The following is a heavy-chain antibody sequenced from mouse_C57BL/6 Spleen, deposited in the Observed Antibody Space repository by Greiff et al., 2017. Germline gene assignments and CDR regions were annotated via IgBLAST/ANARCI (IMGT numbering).Heavy chain of an antibody. J-gene: IGHJ4*01. Sequence: VQLQQSGAELVKPGASVKISCKASGYAFSSYWMNWVKQRPGKGLEWIGQIYPGDGDTHYNGKLKGQATLTADKYSSSAYMQLSSLSSEDSAVXFCARSGSRDYAMDYWGQGSSVTGSS. CDR2: IYPGDGDT. CDR3: ARSGSRDYAMDY. D-gene: IGHD3-1*01. CDR1: GYAFSSYW. V-gene: IGHV1-80*01.